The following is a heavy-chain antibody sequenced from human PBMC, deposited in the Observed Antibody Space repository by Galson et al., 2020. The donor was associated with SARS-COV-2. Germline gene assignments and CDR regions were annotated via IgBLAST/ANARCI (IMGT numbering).Heavy chain of an antibody. CDR2: IYYSGST. CDR1: GGSISSSSYY. J-gene: IGHJ4*02. CDR3: ARMFGIAAAFDY. D-gene: IGHD6-6*01. Sequence: SETLSLTCTVSGGSISSSSYYWGWIRQPPGKGLEWIGSIYYSGSTYYNPSLKSRVTISVDTSKNQFSLKLSSVTAADTAVYYCARMFGIAAAFDYWGQGTLVTVSS. V-gene: IGHV4-39*01.